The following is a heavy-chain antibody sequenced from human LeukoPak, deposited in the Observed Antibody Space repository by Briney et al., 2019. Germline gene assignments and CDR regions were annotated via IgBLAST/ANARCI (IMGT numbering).Heavy chain of an antibody. CDR3: ARDREGYYYDSGGYYGY. V-gene: IGHV1-2*02. CDR2: INPNSGGT. D-gene: IGHD3-22*01. CDR1: GYTFTGYY. Sequence: ASVKVSCKASGYTFTGYYMHWVRQAPGQGLEWMGWINPNSGGTNYAQKFQGRVTMTRDTSISTAYMELSRLRSDDTAVYYCARDREGYYYDSGGYYGYWGQGTLVTVSS. J-gene: IGHJ4*02.